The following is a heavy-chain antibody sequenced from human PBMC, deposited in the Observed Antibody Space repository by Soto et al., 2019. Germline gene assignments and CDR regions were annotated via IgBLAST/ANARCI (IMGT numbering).Heavy chain of an antibody. CDR2: IVPIFGTT. CDR3: ARVEAVAGIYNYHGLDV. V-gene: IGHV1-69*12. J-gene: IGHJ6*02. Sequence: QVQLVQSGAEVKKPGSSVKVSCKVSGGTFSNYAIDWVRLAPGQGLEWMGGIVPIFGTTNYTQKFQGRATIIADDSTTTAYLELSSLRSDDTAIYYCARVEAVAGIYNYHGLDVWGQGTAVTVSS. D-gene: IGHD6-19*01. CDR1: GGTFSNYA.